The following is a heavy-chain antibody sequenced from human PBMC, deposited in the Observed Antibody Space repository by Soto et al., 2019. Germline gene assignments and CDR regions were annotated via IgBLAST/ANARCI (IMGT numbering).Heavy chain of an antibody. CDR1: GFTFSSYA. CDR2: ISGSGGST. CDR3: AKAREIVVVIAMSDY. J-gene: IGHJ4*02. Sequence: EVQLLESGGGLVQPGGSLRLSCAASGFTFSSYAMSWVRQALGKGLEWVSAISGSGGSTYYADSVKGRFTISRDNSKNTLYLQMNSLRAEDMAVYYCAKAREIVVVIAMSDYWGQGTLVTVSS. V-gene: IGHV3-23*01. D-gene: IGHD2-21*01.